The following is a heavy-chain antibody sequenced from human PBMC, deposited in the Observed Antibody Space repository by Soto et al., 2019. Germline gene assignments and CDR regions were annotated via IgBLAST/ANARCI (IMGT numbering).Heavy chain of an antibody. J-gene: IGHJ3*02. Sequence: QITLKESGPTLVKPTQTLTLTCTFSGFSLSTSGVGVDWIRQPPGKALEWLALIYWDDEKRYSPSLKSRLTTXKXTXXHQVVLTMTNMDPAVTATYYCAQRHTLIAGDAFYIWGQGPRVTVSS. CDR1: GFSLSTSGVG. CDR2: IYWDDEK. D-gene: IGHD6-13*01. CDR3: AQRHTLIAGDAFYI. V-gene: IGHV2-5*02.